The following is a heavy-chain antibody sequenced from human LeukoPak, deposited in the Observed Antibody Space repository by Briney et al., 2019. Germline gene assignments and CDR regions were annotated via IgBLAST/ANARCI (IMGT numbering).Heavy chain of an antibody. V-gene: IGHV3-21*01. Sequence: GGSLRLSCAASGFTFSSYSMNWVRQAPGRGLQWVSSISSSSSYIYYADSVKGRFTISRDNAKNSLYLQMNRRRAEYTAVYYCARCSSSALPFYYWGQRTLVTVSS. D-gene: IGHD6-6*01. CDR1: GFTFSSYS. CDR2: ISSSSSYI. J-gene: IGHJ4*02. CDR3: ARCSSSALPFYY.